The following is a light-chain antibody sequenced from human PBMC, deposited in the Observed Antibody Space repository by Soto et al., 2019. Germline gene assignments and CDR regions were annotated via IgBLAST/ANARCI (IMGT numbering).Light chain of an antibody. CDR3: CSYAGSTSLV. Sequence: QSALTQPASVSGSPGQSITTSCTGTSSDVGSYNLVSWYQQHPGKAPKLMIYEGNERPSGVSNRFSGSKSGNTASLTISGLQAEDEADYYCCSYAGSTSLVFGGGTKLTVL. V-gene: IGLV2-23*01. CDR2: EGN. J-gene: IGLJ2*01. CDR1: SSDVGSYNL.